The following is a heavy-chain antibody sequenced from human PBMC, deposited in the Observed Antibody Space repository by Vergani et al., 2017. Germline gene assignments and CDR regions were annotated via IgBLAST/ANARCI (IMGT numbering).Heavy chain of an antibody. J-gene: IGHJ6*02. D-gene: IGHD3-16*01. CDR3: ARHARYSDVTGNYVYYDMDV. CDR1: GYNFDIYW. CDR2: VYPADSDT. V-gene: IGHV5-51*01. Sequence: EMQLVQSGAEVRKPGESVKISCRTSGYNFDIYWIGWVRQMPGKGLEWLGIVYPADSDTRYSPSFKGQVTVSADKSTSTAFLGWSGLKVTDTAIYYCARHARYSDVTGNYVYYDMDVWGQGTSVSVSS.